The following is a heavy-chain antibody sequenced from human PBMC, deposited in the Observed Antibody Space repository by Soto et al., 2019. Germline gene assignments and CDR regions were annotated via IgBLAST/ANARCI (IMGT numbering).Heavy chain of an antibody. V-gene: IGHV3-74*01. CDR3: AREDIPLWTAFDI. D-gene: IGHD2-15*01. J-gene: IGHJ3*02. Sequence: GGSLRLSCAASGFTFSSYWMHWVRQAPGKGLVWVSRINSDGSSTSYADSVKGRFTISRDNAKNTLHLQMNSLRAEDTAVYYCAREDIPLWTAFDIWGQGTMVTVSS. CDR2: INSDGSST. CDR1: GFTFSSYW.